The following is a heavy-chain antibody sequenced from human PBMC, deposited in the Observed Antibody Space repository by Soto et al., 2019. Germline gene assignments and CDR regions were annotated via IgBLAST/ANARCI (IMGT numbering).Heavy chain of an antibody. CDR2: IIPIFGTS. Sequence: QVQLVQSGAEVKKPGSSVKVSCKASGGTFSSYAISWVRQAPGQGLEWMGGIIPIFGTSNYAQKFQGRLTITADESTSTAYMELSSLRSEDTAVDYCARDRRPKYSGSLGGMGVWGQGTTVTVS. V-gene: IGHV1-69*12. D-gene: IGHD6-13*01. CDR3: ARDRRPKYSGSLGGMGV. J-gene: IGHJ6*02. CDR1: GGTFSSYA.